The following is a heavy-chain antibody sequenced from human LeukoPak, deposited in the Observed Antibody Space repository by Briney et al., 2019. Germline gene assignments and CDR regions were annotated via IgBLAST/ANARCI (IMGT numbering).Heavy chain of an antibody. V-gene: IGHV1-8*01. CDR1: GYTFTSYD. D-gene: IGHD3-16*02. CDR2: MNPNSGNT. J-gene: IGHJ5*02. CDR3: ARGRGYDYVWGSYRHMAPPFDP. Sequence: VASVKVSCKASGYTFTSYDINWVRQATGQGLEWMGWMNPNSGNTGYAQKFQGRVTMTRNTSISTAYMELSSLRSEDTAVYYCARGRGYDYVWGSYRHMAPPFDPWGQGTLVTVSS.